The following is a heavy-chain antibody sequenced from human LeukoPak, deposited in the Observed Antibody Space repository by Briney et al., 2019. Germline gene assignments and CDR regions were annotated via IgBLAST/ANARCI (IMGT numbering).Heavy chain of an antibody. D-gene: IGHD3-10*01. Sequence: PGGSLRLSCAASGFTFSSYSMNWVRQVPGKGLEWVSSISSSSSYIYYADSVKGRFTISRDNAKNSLYLQMNSLRAEDTAVYYCARDLSWFGDFNWFDPWGQGTLVTVSS. J-gene: IGHJ5*02. CDR1: GFTFSSYS. V-gene: IGHV3-21*01. CDR2: ISSSSSYI. CDR3: ARDLSWFGDFNWFDP.